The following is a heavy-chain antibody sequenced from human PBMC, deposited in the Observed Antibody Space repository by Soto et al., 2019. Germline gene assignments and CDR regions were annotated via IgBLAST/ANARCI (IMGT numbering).Heavy chain of an antibody. V-gene: IGHV1-69*02. D-gene: IGHD3-10*02. CDR2: IIPILGIA. CDR1: GGTFSSYT. Sequence: QVQLVQSGAEVKKPGSSVKVSCKASGGTFSSYTISWVRQAPGQVFEWMGRIIPILGIANNAQKFQGRVTITADKSTSTAYMELRSLRFEDTAVYYCAKYQVFGEFLWDVWGQGTTVTVSS. CDR3: AKYQVFGEFLWDV. J-gene: IGHJ6*02.